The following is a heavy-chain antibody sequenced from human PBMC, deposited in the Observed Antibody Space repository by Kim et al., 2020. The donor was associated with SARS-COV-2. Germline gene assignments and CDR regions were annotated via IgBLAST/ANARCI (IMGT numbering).Heavy chain of an antibody. J-gene: IGHJ4*02. CDR2: ISGSGGST. CDR1: GFTFSSYA. Sequence: GGSLRLSCAASGFTFSSYAMSWVRQAPGKGLEWVSAISGSGGSTYYADSVKGRFTISRDNSKNTLYLQMNSLRAEDTAVYYCAKAMWYCSSTSCYVNTMVRGVFDYWGQGTLVTVSS. D-gene: IGHD2-2*01. CDR3: AKAMWYCSSTSCYVNTMVRGVFDY. V-gene: IGHV3-23*01.